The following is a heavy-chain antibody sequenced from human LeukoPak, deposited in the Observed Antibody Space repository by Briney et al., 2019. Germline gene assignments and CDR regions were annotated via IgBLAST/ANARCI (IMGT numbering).Heavy chain of an antibody. J-gene: IGHJ4*02. CDR3: ASPSEDSSGWESFDY. D-gene: IGHD6-19*01. V-gene: IGHV4-59*01. CDR2: IYYSGST. Sequence: PSETLSLTCTVSGGSISSYYWSWIRQPPGKGLEWIGYIYYSGSTNYNPSLKSRVTISVDTSKNQFSLKLSSVTAADTAEYYCASPSEDSSGWESFDYWGQGTLSPSPQ. CDR1: GGSISSYY.